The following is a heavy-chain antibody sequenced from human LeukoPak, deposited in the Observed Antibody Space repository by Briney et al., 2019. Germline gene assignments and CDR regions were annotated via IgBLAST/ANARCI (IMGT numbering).Heavy chain of an antibody. CDR2: ISSSSSYI. Sequence: GGSLRLSCAASGFTFSSYSMNWVRQAPGKGLEWVSSISSSSSYIYYADSVKGRFTISRDNAKNSLYLQMNSLRAEDTAVYYCARAPKYCSSTSCYVNWFDPWCQGTLVTVSS. CDR3: ARAPKYCSSTSCYVNWFDP. V-gene: IGHV3-21*01. CDR1: GFTFSSYS. J-gene: IGHJ5*02. D-gene: IGHD2-2*01.